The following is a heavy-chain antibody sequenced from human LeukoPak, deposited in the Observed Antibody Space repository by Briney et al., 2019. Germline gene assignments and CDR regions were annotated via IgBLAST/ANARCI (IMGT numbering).Heavy chain of an antibody. CDR1: GFAFSSFG. CDR2: IRYDGTDK. Sequence: GSLRLSCAASGFAFSSFGMHWVRQAPGKGLGWVAFIRYDGTDKYYADSVKGRFTISRDNSKNTLYLQMNSLRPEDTAVYYCAPRVVVITAPFDYWGQGTLVTVSS. J-gene: IGHJ4*02. D-gene: IGHD2-21*01. V-gene: IGHV3-30*02. CDR3: APRVVVITAPFDY.